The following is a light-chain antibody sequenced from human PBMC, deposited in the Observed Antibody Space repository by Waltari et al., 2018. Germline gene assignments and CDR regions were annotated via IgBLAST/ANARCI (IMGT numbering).Light chain of an antibody. J-gene: IGLJ3*02. CDR3: QTGGHGTWV. CDR2: SKSDGSH. V-gene: IGLV4-69*01. Sequence: QLVLTQSPSASASLGASVKLTCTLSSGHSTNIIAWLQQQPEKGPRFLMNSKSDGSHDKGVGIPDRVSGSSSGAERYLTISSLQSEDEADYYCQTGGHGTWVFGGGTRLTVL. CDR1: SGHSTNI.